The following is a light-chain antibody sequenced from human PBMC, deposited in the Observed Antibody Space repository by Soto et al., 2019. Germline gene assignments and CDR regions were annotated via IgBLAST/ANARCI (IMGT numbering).Light chain of an antibody. CDR2: GAS. CDR1: HSVSSSY. V-gene: IGKV3-20*01. Sequence: EIVLTQSPGTLTLSPGERATLSCGASHSVSSSYLAWYQQKPGQAPRLLIYGASSRATGIPDRFSGSGSGTDFTLTISRLEPEDLAVYYCQQYGSSPPITFGQGTRLEI. J-gene: IGKJ5*01. CDR3: QQYGSSPPIT.